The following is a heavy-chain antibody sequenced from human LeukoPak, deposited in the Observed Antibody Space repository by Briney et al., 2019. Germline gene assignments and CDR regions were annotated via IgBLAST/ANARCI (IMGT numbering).Heavy chain of an antibody. CDR2: ISGSGGST. J-gene: IGHJ3*02. CDR3: AKDLVWFGEPRAFDI. V-gene: IGHV3-23*01. D-gene: IGHD3-10*01. CDR1: GFTFSSYA. Sequence: GGSLRLSCAASGFTFSSYAMSGVRQAPGKGLEWVSAISGSGGSTYYADSVKGRFTISRDNSKNTLYLQMNRLRAEDTAVYYCAKDLVWFGEPRAFDIWGQGTMVTVSS.